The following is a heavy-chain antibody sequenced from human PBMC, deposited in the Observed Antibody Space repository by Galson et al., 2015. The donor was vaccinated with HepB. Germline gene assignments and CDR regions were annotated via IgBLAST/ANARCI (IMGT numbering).Heavy chain of an antibody. CDR3: VRSLYCDSNSCYVEAFEI. D-gene: IGHD2-2*01. CDR1: GGSITSSSYY. J-gene: IGHJ3*02. CDR2: IYYSGST. Sequence: ETLSLTCTVSGGSITSSSYYWGWIRQPPGKGLEWIGSIYYSGSTYYNPSLKSRVTISVDTSKNQFSLKLSSVTAADTAVYYCVRSLYCDSNSCYVEAFEIWGQGTMVTVSS. V-gene: IGHV4-39*01.